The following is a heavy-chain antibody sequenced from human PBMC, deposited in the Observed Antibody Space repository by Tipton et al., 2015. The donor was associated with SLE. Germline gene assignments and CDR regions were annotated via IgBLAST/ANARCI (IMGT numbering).Heavy chain of an antibody. CDR2: IRSKAYGGTT. J-gene: IGHJ4*02. CDR3: TRENSGSGWCTPHFDY. CDR1: GFTFGDYA. V-gene: IGHV3-49*04. D-gene: IGHD6-19*01. Sequence: SLRLSCTASGFTFGDYAMSWVRQAPGKGLEWVGFIRSKAYGGTTEYATSVKGRFTISRDDSKSIAYLQMNSLKTEDTAVYYCTRENSGSGWCTPHFDYWGQGTLVTVSS.